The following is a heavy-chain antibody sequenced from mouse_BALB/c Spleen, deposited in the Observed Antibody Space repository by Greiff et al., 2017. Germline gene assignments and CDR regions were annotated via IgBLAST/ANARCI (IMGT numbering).Heavy chain of an antibody. D-gene: IGHD2-4*01. V-gene: IGHV5-12-1*01. CDR1: GFAFSSYD. CDR2: ISSGGGST. J-gene: IGHJ3*01. CDR3: ARHRPFYYDYAWFAY. Sequence: EVKLMESGGGLVKPGGSLKLSCAASGFAFSSYDMSWVRQTPEKRLEWVAYISSGGGSTYYPDTVKGRFTISRDNAKNTLYLQMSSLKSEDTAMYYCARHRPFYYDYAWFAYWRQGTLVTVSA.